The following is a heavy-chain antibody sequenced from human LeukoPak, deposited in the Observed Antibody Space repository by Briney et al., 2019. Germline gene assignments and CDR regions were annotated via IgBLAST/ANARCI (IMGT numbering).Heavy chain of an antibody. CDR2: INHSGST. Sequence: SETLSLTCAVYGGSFSGYYWSWIRQPPGKGLEWIGEINHSGSTNYNPSLKSRVTISVDTSKNQFSLKLSSVTAADTAVYYCARGRYLLRIAKVLDVWGKGTTVTVSS. V-gene: IGHV4-34*01. J-gene: IGHJ6*04. CDR3: ARGRYLLRIAKVLDV. D-gene: IGHD3-16*02. CDR1: GGSFSGYY.